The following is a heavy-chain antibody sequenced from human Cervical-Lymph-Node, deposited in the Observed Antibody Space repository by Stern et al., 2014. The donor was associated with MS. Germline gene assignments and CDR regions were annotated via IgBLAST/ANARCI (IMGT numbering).Heavy chain of an antibody. D-gene: IGHD5-24*01. CDR2: ISAYNGNT. J-gene: IGHJ6*02. Sequence: VQLVESGAEVKKPGASVKVSCKASGYTFTSYGISWVRQAPGQGLEWMGWISAYNGNTNDAQKLQGRVTMTTDTSTSTAYMELRSLRSDDTAVYYCARDRQRWLQDYYYYGMDVWGQGTTVTVSS. V-gene: IGHV1-18*04. CDR1: GYTFTSYG. CDR3: ARDRQRWLQDYYYYGMDV.